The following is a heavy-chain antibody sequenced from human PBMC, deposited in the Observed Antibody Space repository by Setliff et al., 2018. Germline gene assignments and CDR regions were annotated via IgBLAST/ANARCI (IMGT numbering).Heavy chain of an antibody. D-gene: IGHD3-9*01. CDR1: GGSISSGDYY. CDR3: TRGYYDILTGYYIGY. V-gene: IGHV4-30-4*08. J-gene: IGHJ4*02. Sequence: SETLSLTCTVSGGSISSGDYYWSWIRQPPGKGLEWIGYIYYSGSTYYNPSLKSRVTISVDTSKNQFSLKLSSVTAADTAVYYCTRGYYDILTGYYIGYWGQGTLVTVSS. CDR2: IYYSGST.